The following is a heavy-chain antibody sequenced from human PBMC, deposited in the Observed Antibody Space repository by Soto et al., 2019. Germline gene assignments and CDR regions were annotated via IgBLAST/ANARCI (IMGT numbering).Heavy chain of an antibody. V-gene: IGHV3-23*01. CDR2: ISGSGGST. J-gene: IGHJ4*02. CDR1: GFTFSSYA. CDR3: AKWYTGRGVKVPLSHFDY. D-gene: IGHD3-10*01. Sequence: GGSLRLSCAASGFTFSSYAMSWVRQAPGKGLEWVSAISGSGGSTYYADSVKGRFTISRDNSKNTLYLQMNSLRAEDTAVYYCAKWYTGRGVKVPLSHFDYWGQGTLVTISS.